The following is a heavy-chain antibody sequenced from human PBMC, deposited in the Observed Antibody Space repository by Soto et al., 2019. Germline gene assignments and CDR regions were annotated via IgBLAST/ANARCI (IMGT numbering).Heavy chain of an antibody. Sequence: EVQLLESGGGLVQPGGSLRVSCAASGFTFSSYDMSWVRQAPGKGLEWVSSISGSGGTTYFADSVKGRFTISRDNSKNTLYLQMNTLRAEDTAVYYCAKGGYCSSPSCYKCIAASAMWVQGTLVTVSS. CDR3: AKGGYCSSPSCYKCIAASAM. CDR1: GFTFSSYD. J-gene: IGHJ4*02. CDR2: ISGSGGTT. V-gene: IGHV3-23*01. D-gene: IGHD2-2*02.